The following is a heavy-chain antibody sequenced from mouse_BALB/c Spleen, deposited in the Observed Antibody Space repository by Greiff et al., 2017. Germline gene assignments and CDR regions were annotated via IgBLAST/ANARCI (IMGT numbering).Heavy chain of an antibody. CDR3: ARPTMITTAMDY. J-gene: IGHJ4*01. CDR1: GYTFTSYT. V-gene: IGHV1-4*01. Sequence: QVQLKESGAELARPGASVKMSCKASGYTFTSYTMHWVKQRPGQGLEWIGYINPSSGYTNYNQKFKDKATLTADTSSSTAYMQLSSLTSEDSAVYFCARPTMITTAMDYWGQGTSVTVSS. CDR2: INPSSGYT. D-gene: IGHD2-4*01.